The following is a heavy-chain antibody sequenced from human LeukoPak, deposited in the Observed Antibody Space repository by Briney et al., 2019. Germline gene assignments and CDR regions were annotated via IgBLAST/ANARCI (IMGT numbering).Heavy chain of an antibody. Sequence: GGSLRLSCAASGFTFSSYAMSWVRQAPGKGLEWVSAISGSGVSTYYADSVKGRFTISRDNSKNPLYLQMNSLRAEDTAVYYCAKLGYSHPKGSFDYWGQGTLVTVSS. CDR3: AKLGYSHPKGSFDY. CDR2: ISGSGVST. D-gene: IGHD5-18*01. J-gene: IGHJ4*02. CDR1: GFTFSSYA. V-gene: IGHV3-23*01.